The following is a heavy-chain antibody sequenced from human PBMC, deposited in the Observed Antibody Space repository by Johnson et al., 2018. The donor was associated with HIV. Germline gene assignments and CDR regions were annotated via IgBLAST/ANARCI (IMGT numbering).Heavy chain of an antibody. CDR1: EFTVSSNY. CDR3: ARACRDGYTCDVFDI. D-gene: IGHD5-24*01. Sequence: VQLVESGGGLVQPGGSLRLSCAASEFTVSSNYMTWVRQAPGKGLEWVSVILSGGSTYYADSVKGRFTISRDNSKNTLYLQMNSLRAEDTAVYYCARACRDGYTCDVFDIWGQGTMVTVSS. V-gene: IGHV3-66*01. J-gene: IGHJ3*02. CDR2: ILSGGST.